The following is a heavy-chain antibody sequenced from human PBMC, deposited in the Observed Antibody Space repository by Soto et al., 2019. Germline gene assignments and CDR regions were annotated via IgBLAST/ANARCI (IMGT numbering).Heavy chain of an antibody. Sequence: QVQLVQSGAEVKKPGSSVKVSCKASGGTFSSYAISWVRQAPGQGLEWMGGIIPIFGTANYAQKFQGRVTIPADKSTSTAYMELSSLRSEDTAVYYCASREKRSSWYRSLYYFDYWGPGTLVTVSS. CDR1: GGTFSSYA. J-gene: IGHJ4*02. V-gene: IGHV1-69*06. CDR2: IIPIFGTA. D-gene: IGHD6-13*01. CDR3: ASREKRSSWYRSLYYFDY.